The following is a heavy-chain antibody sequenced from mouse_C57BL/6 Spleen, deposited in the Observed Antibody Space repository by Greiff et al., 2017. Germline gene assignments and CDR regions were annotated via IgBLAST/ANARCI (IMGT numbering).Heavy chain of an antibody. CDR1: GYSITSGYY. CDR3: ARFDYDEGYAMDY. D-gene: IGHD2-4*01. Sequence: EESGPGLVKPSQSLSLTCSVTGYSITSGYYWNWIRQFPGNKLEWMGYISYDGSNNYNPSLKNRISITRDTSKNQFFLKLNSVTTEDTATYYCARFDYDEGYAMDYWGQGTSVTVSS. J-gene: IGHJ4*01. V-gene: IGHV3-6*01. CDR2: ISYDGSN.